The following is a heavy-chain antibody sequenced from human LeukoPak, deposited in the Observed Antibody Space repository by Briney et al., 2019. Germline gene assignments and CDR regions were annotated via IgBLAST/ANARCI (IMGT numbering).Heavy chain of an antibody. CDR2: ITATSSST. D-gene: IGHD3-22*01. V-gene: IGHV3-23*01. Sequence: GGSLRLSCAASGFTFSSYGMSWVRQAPGKGLEWVSAITATSSSTHDADSVKGRFTISRDNSNNTLYLQMNSLRAEDTALYYCARVVRYDSSGQNAFDIWGQGTMVTVSS. CDR3: ARVVRYDSSGQNAFDI. CDR1: GFTFSSYG. J-gene: IGHJ3*02.